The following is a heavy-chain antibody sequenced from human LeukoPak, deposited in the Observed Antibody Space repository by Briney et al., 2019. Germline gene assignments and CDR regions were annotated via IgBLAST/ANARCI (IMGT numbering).Heavy chain of an antibody. CDR3: VWSSTWDKRFYLDQ. V-gene: IGHV3-15*01. D-gene: IGHD6-6*01. Sequence: GGSLRLSCAASGLTFHLAWMSWVRQAPGKGLEWVARIRAKTVGPAEYATPVKDRFTISRDDSQNMVYLQMSSLRTDDTAVYYCVWSSTWDKRFYLDQWGQGTLVTVSS. CDR2: IRAKTVGPA. J-gene: IGHJ4*02. CDR1: GLTFHLAW.